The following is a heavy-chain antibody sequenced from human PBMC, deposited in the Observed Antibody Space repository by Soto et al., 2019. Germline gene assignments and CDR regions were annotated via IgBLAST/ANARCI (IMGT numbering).Heavy chain of an antibody. J-gene: IGHJ4*02. CDR3: ARCTADGYYYDSSGYRFDY. CDR2: IYYSGST. V-gene: IGHV4-31*03. CDR1: GGSISSGGYY. D-gene: IGHD3-22*01. Sequence: SETLSLTCTVSGGSISSGGYYWSWIRQHPGKGLEWIGYIYYSGSTYYNPSLKSRVTISVDTSKNQFSLKLSSVTAADTAVYYCARCTADGYYYDSSGYRFDYWGQGTLVTVSS.